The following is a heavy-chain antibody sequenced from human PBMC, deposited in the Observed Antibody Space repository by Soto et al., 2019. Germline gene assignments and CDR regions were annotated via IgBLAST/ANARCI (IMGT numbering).Heavy chain of an antibody. CDR1: GGSITSSY. CDR3: ARDLWGYCGTDCYPLDV. CDR2: IYHSGST. Sequence: SETLSLTCTVSGGSITSSYWNWIRQPPGKGLEWIGYIYHSGSTYYNPSLKSRVTISVDRSKNQFSLKLSSVTAADTAVYYCARDLWGYCGTDCYPLDVWGQGTTVT. D-gene: IGHD2-21*02. V-gene: IGHV4-59*01. J-gene: IGHJ6*02.